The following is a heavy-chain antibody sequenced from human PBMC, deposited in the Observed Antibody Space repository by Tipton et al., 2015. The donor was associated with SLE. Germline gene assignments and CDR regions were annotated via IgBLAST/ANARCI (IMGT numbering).Heavy chain of an antibody. V-gene: IGHV3-66*02. CDR1: GFTVSSNY. CDR2: IYSGGST. CDR3: AKDMVATILGPFDY. Sequence: SLRLSCVASGFTVSSNYMTWVRQAPGKGLEWVSVIYSGGSTYYADSVKGRFTISRDNSKNTLYLQMNSLRGEDTAVYYCAKDMVATILGPFDYWGQGTLVTVSS. D-gene: IGHD5-12*01. J-gene: IGHJ4*02.